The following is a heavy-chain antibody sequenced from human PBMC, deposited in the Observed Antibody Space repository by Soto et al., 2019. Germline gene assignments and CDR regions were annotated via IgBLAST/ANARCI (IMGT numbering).Heavy chain of an antibody. D-gene: IGHD3-3*01. CDR1: GYSFTSYW. V-gene: IGHV5-10-1*01. Sequence: PGESLKISCKGSGYSFTSYWISWVRQMPGKGLEWMGRIDPSDSYTNYSPSFQGHVTISADKSISTAYLQWSSLKASDTAMYYCATTRPSVLRFLGWLPNYYYYGMDVWGQGTTVTVSS. CDR2: IDPSDSYT. J-gene: IGHJ6*02. CDR3: ATTRPSVLRFLGWLPNYYYYGMDV.